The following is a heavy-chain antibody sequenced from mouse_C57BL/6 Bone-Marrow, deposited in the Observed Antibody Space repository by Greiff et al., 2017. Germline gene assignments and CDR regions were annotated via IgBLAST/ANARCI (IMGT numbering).Heavy chain of an antibody. D-gene: IGHD1-1*01. Sequence: QVQLQQPGAELVKPGASVKLSCKASGYTFTSYWMQWVKQRPGQGLEWIGEIDPSDSYTNYNQKFKGKATLTVATSSSTAYMQLSSLTSEDSAVYYCARPYYYGSSYGFAYWGQGTLVTVSA. CDR1: GYTFTSYW. CDR3: ARPYYYGSSYGFAY. V-gene: IGHV1-50*01. CDR2: IDPSDSYT. J-gene: IGHJ3*01.